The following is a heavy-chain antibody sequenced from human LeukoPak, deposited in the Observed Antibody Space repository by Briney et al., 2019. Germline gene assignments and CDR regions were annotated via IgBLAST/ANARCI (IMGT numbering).Heavy chain of an antibody. V-gene: IGHV4-59*08. J-gene: IGHJ4*02. CDR2: IFSSGYT. CDR3: SRHGLKLVGLSTIYFDN. CDR1: GDSISNNY. Sequence: SETLSLTCTVSGDSISNNYWSWLRQSPGKGLEWIGYIFSSGYTDYNPSLKSRDTLSVDTSKNQFSLRLNSVTAADTAVYYCSRHGLKLVGLSTIYFDNWGPGTMVTVSS. D-gene: IGHD1-26*01.